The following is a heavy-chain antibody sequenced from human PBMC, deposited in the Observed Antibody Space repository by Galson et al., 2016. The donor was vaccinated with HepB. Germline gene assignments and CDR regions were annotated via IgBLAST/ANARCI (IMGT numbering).Heavy chain of an antibody. V-gene: IGHV3-43*01. J-gene: IGHJ6*02. CDR3: ARQDSYCYYAMDV. CDR1: GFTFDDYT. CDR2: ISWDGGST. Sequence: SLRLSCAASGFTFDDYTMHWVRQAPGKGLDWVSLISWDGGSTYYADSVKGRFTISRDNSKNSLYLQMNSLRTEDTAFYYCARQDSYCYYAMDVWGLGTTVTVSS.